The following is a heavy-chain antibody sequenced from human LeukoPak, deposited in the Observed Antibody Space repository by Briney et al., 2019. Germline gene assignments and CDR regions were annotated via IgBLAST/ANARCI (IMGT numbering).Heavy chain of an antibody. Sequence: PGRSLRLSCAASGFTFSSYGMHWVRQAPGKGLEWVAVISYDGSNKYYADSVKGRFTISRDSSKNTLYLQMNSLRAEDTAVYYCAKGGGSYSSSWFDYWGQGTLVTVSS. CDR3: AKGGGSYSSSWFDY. V-gene: IGHV3-30*18. CDR2: ISYDGSNK. J-gene: IGHJ4*02. CDR1: GFTFSSYG. D-gene: IGHD6-13*01.